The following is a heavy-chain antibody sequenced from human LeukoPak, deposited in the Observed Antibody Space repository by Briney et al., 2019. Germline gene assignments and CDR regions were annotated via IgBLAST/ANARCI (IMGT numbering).Heavy chain of an antibody. Sequence: SGTLSLTCAVSGGSINSSNWWSWVRQPPGQGLEWIEEIHHSGSTHYNPSLKSRVTIPIDKSKNQFSLKLTSVTAADTAMYYCASRGIASSGIVASGNYGFDIWGQGTMVTVSS. D-gene: IGHD6-13*01. J-gene: IGHJ3*02. CDR1: GGSINSSNW. CDR3: ASRGIASSGIVASGNYGFDI. V-gene: IGHV4-4*02. CDR2: IHHSGST.